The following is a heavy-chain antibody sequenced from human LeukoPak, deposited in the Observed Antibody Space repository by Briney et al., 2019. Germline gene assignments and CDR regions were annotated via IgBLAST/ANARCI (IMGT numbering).Heavy chain of an antibody. CDR1: GGSISSSSYY. D-gene: IGHD4-11*01. CDR2: IYYSGST. J-gene: IGHJ6*03. Sequence: SETLSLTCTVSGGSISSSSYYWGWIRQPPGKGLEWIGSIYYSGSTYYNPSLKSRVTISVDTSKNQFSLQLSSVTAADTAVYYCARGYSNFPYYYMDVWGKGTTVTVSS. CDR3: ARGYSNFPYYYMDV. V-gene: IGHV4-39*07.